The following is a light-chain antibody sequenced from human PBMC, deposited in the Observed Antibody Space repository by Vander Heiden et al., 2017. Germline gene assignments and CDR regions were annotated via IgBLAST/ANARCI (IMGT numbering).Light chain of an antibody. CDR3: HSADSSGTYSVV. Sequence: SFDLTQPPSVSVAPGQTAKITCSGDVLARQTAYCYHRVPGPALLLLRYNDTKRPSVIPERFSGSISATIVTLPISYVQAESAADYYCHSADSSGTYSVVFGGGTQLTVL. V-gene: IGLV3-25*03. CDR1: VLARQT. J-gene: IGLJ2*01. CDR2: NDT.